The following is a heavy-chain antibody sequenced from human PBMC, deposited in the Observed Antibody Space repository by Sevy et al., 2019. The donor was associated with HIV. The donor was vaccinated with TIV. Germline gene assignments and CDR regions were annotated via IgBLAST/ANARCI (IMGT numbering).Heavy chain of an antibody. D-gene: IGHD2-21*01. V-gene: IGHV3-30*04. Sequence: GGSLRLSCAASGFTFSIYAIHWVRQAPGKGLEWVTVISYDGGNIYYADSVKGRFTVSRDNSKDTVYLQMNSLRPEDTAVYYYARDLPSAVINPFCYYGMDVWGQGTTVTVSS. CDR3: ARDLPSAVINPFCYYGMDV. CDR1: GFTFSIYA. J-gene: IGHJ6*02. CDR2: ISYDGGNI.